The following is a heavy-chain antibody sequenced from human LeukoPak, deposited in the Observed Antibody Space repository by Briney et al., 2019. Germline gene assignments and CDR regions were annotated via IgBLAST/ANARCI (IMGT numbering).Heavy chain of an antibody. V-gene: IGHV4-34*01. D-gene: IGHD1-14*01. J-gene: IGHJ5*02. CDR1: GGSFSGYY. Sequence: SETLSLTCAAYGGSFSGYYWSWVRQPPGKGLEWIGEIYHSGSTNYNPSLKSRVTISVDTSKNQFSLKLSSVTAADTAVYYCARERQEPTYNWFDPWGQGTLVTVSS. CDR3: ARERQEPTYNWFDP. CDR2: IYHSGST.